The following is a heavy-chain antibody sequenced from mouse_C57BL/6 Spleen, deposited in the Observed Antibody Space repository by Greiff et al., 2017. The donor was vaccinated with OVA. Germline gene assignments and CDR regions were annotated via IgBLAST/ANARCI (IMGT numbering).Heavy chain of an antibody. CDR2: ISDGGSYT. Sequence: EVMLVESGGGLVKPGGSLKLSCAASGFTFSSYAMSWVRQTPEKRLEWVATISDGGSYTYYPDNVKGRFTISRDNAKNNLYLQMSHLKSEDTAMYYCARDYYYGSRYWYFDVWGTGTTVTVSS. V-gene: IGHV5-4*01. CDR3: ARDYYYGSRYWYFDV. D-gene: IGHD1-1*01. CDR1: GFTFSSYA. J-gene: IGHJ1*03.